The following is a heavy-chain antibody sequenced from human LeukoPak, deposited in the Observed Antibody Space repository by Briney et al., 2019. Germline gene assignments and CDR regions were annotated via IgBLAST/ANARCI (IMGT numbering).Heavy chain of an antibody. V-gene: IGHV1-2*02. J-gene: IGHJ6*03. CDR2: INPNSGAT. Sequence: ASVKVSCKASGYIFIGYYVHWVRQAPGQGLEWMGWINPNSGATKYAQKFQGRVTMTRDTSISTAYMELSRLRSDDTAVYYCARGIREAAGPYYYYYMDVWGKGTTVTVSS. CDR3: ARGIREAAGPYYYYYMDV. D-gene: IGHD6-13*01. CDR1: GYIFIGYY.